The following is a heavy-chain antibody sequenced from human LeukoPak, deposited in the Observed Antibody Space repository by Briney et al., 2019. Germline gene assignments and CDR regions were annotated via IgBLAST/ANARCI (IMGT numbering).Heavy chain of an antibody. D-gene: IGHD6-19*01. CDR1: GYTFTSYY. CDR3: ARGGGVAGTVDY. V-gene: IGHV1-46*01. J-gene: IGHJ4*02. Sequence: ASVKVSCKASGYTFTSYYIHWVRQAPGQGLEWMGIINPSGGSTTYAQKFQGRVTMTRDMSTSTVYMELSSLRFEDTAVYYCARGGGVAGTVDYWGQGTLVTVSS. CDR2: INPSGGST.